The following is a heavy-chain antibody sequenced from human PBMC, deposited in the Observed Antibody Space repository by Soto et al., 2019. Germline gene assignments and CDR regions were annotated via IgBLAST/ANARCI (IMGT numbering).Heavy chain of an antibody. Sequence: GGSLRLSCAASGFTFSSYGMHWVRQAPGKGLEWVAVISYDGSNKYYADSVKGRFTISRDNSKNTLYLQMNSLRAEDTAVYYCAKDSGGGPLTYYFDYWGQGTLVTVSS. J-gene: IGHJ4*02. D-gene: IGHD3-16*01. V-gene: IGHV3-30*18. CDR3: AKDSGGGPLTYYFDY. CDR1: GFTFSSYG. CDR2: ISYDGSNK.